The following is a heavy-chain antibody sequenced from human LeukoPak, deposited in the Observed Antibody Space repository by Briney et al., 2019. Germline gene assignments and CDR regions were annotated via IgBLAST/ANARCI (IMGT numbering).Heavy chain of an antibody. CDR2: IYYSGST. V-gene: IGHV4-59*08. CDR1: GGSISSYY. D-gene: IGHD3-16*01. Sequence: PSETLSLTCTVSGGSISSYYWSWIRQPPGKGLEWIGYIYYSGSTNYNPSLKSRVTISVDTSKNQFSLKLSSVTAADTAVYYCARGALGVGFDPWGQGTLVTVSS. CDR3: ARGALGVGFDP. J-gene: IGHJ5*02.